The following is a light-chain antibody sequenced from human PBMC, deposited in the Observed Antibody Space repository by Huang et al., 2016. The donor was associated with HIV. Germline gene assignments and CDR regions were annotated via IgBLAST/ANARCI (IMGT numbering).Light chain of an antibody. Sequence: EIVMTQSPSTLAVSPGDRATLSCRASQTIKDNVAWYQQRPGQAPRLLIYVASSRATGIPARFSGSGSGTEFSVTITSLQSEDFALYYCQQYDDWPYTFGQGTRLEIK. CDR3: QQYDDWPYT. CDR2: VAS. V-gene: IGKV3-15*01. CDR1: QTIKDN. J-gene: IGKJ2*01.